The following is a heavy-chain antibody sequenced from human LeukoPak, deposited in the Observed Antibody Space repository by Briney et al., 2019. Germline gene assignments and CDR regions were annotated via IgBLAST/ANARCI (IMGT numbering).Heavy chain of an antibody. CDR1: GFTFSSYS. V-gene: IGHV3-21*04. CDR3: AREADSSDMGYFDY. D-gene: IGHD3-22*01. J-gene: IGHJ4*02. Sequence: GGSLRLSCAASGFTFSSYSMNWVRQAPGKGLEWVSSISSSSSYIYYADSVKGRFTISRDNAKNSLYLQMNSLRAEDTAVYYCAREADSSDMGYFDYWGQGTLVTVSS. CDR2: ISSSSSYI.